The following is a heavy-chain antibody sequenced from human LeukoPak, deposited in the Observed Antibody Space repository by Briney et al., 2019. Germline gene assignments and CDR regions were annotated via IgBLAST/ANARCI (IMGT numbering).Heavy chain of an antibody. CDR2: IYYSGTT. V-gene: IGHV4-39*07. CDR1: GISMGITTYY. CDR3: VRAQYYFDS. Sequence: SETLSLTCTVSGISMGITTYYWGWIRQPPGKGLEWLGSIYYSGTTYYNPSLKSRVTISIDTSKNQFSLNLSSVTAADTAIYYCVRAQYYFDSWGQGTLVIVSS. J-gene: IGHJ4*02.